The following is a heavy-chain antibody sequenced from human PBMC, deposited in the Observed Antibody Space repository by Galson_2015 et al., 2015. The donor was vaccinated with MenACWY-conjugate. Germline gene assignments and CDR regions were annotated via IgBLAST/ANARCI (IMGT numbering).Heavy chain of an antibody. CDR2: IYFTGNT. V-gene: IGHV4-59*01. CDR1: GASFRSYY. J-gene: IGHJ5*02. CDR3: ARVPSDYASWFDP. Sequence: SETLSLTCPVSGASFRSYYWNWIRQPPGKGLEWIGNIYFTGNTTYNPSLKSRVTMSIDASMNQFSLKVSSVTAADTAVYYCARVPSDYASWFDPWGQGTRATVSS. D-gene: IGHD4-17*01.